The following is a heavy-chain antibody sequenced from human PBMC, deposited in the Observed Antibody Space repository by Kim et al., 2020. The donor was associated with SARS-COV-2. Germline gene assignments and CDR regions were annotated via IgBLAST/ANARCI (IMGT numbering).Heavy chain of an antibody. V-gene: IGHV3-53*01. J-gene: IGHJ4*02. Sequence: GGSLRLSCVASGFTFSTNYMNWVRQGPGKGLEWVSIIYSDGTTYYADSVKGRFTISRDNSKSTLYLEMNSLRAEDTAAYYCARESHGRTRASDWCQGTLV. D-gene: IGHD2-2*01. CDR3: ARESHGRTRASD. CDR2: IYSDGTT. CDR1: GFTFSTNY.